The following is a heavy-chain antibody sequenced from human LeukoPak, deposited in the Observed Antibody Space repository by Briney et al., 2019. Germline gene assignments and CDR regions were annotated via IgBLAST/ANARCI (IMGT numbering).Heavy chain of an antibody. CDR2: INHSGST. D-gene: IGHD3-22*01. CDR1: GGSFSGYY. Sequence: SETLSLTCAVYGGSFSGYYWSWIRQPPGKGLEWIGEINHSGSTNYNPSLKSRVTISVGTSKNQFSLKLSSVTAADTAVYYCARAAKYYYDSSGYYYYWGQGTLVTVSS. J-gene: IGHJ4*02. V-gene: IGHV4-34*01. CDR3: ARAAKYYYDSSGYYYY.